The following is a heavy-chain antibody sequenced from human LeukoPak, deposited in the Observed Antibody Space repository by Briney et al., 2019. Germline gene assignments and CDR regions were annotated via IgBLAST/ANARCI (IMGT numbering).Heavy chain of an antibody. CDR3: ARDLMGIAYRGAFYY. D-gene: IGHD6-13*01. V-gene: IGHV1-18*01. Sequence: ASVKVSCKASGYTFTSYGISWVRQAPGQGLEWMGWSSAYNGNTNYAQKLQGRVTMTTDTSTSTAYMELRSLRSDDTAVYYCARDLMGIAYRGAFYYWGQGTLVTVSS. CDR2: SSAYNGNT. CDR1: GYTFTSYG. J-gene: IGHJ4*02.